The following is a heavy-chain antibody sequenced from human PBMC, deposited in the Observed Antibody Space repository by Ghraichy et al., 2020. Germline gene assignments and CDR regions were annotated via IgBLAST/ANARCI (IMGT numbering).Heavy chain of an antibody. CDR2: IYYSGST. CDR3: ARRYSSGWRTSYYFDY. CDR1: GGSISSGGYS. V-gene: IGHV4-30-4*07. J-gene: IGHJ4*02. D-gene: IGHD6-19*01. Sequence: SETLSLTCAVSGGSISSGGYSWSWIRQPPGKGLEWIGYIYYSGSTYYNPSLKSRVTISVDTSKNQFSLKLSSVTAADTAVYYCARRYSSGWRTSYYFDYWGQGTLVTVSS.